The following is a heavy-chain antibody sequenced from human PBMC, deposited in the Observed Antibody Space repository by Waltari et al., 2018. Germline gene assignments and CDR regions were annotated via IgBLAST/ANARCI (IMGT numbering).Heavy chain of an antibody. CDR1: GYSISSGYY. J-gene: IGHJ6*03. D-gene: IGHD3-9*01. V-gene: IGHV4-38-2*02. CDR3: ARDLRYFDWLSATRYYYYYMDV. Sequence: QVQLQESGPGLVKPSETLSLTCTVSGYSISSGYYWIRQPPGKGLEWIGSIYHSGSTYYNPSLKSRVTISVDTSKNHFSLKLSSVTAADTAVYYCARDLRYFDWLSATRYYYYYMDVWGKGTTVTVSS. CDR2: IYHSGST.